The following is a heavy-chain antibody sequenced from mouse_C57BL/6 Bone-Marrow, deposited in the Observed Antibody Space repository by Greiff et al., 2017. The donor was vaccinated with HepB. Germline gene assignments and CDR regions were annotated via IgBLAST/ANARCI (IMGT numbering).Heavy chain of an antibody. CDR3: TRDPTGDYAMDY. D-gene: IGHD4-1*02. V-gene: IGHV5-9-1*02. CDR2: ISSGGDYI. Sequence: EVQRVESGEGLVKPGGSLKLSCAASGFTFSSYAMSWVRQTPEKRLEWVAYISSGGDYIYYADTVKGRFTISRDNARNTLYLQMSSLKSEDTAMYYCTRDPTGDYAMDYWGQGTSVTVSS. CDR1: GFTFSSYA. J-gene: IGHJ4*01.